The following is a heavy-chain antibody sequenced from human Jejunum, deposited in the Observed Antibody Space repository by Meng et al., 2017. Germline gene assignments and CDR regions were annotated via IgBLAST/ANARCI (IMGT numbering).Heavy chain of an antibody. CDR2: ISSTGTTI. Sequence: GESLKISCAASGFSFSGFQMNWVRQAPGKGLEWVAFISSTGTTIYYADSVKGRFTISRDNAKDSLFLQMNSLRAEDTAVYYCTRDSLYNWKYFAFDYWGQGTLVTVSS. V-gene: IGHV3-48*03. CDR1: GFSFSGFQ. D-gene: IGHD1-7*01. J-gene: IGHJ4*02. CDR3: TRDSLYNWKYFAFDY.